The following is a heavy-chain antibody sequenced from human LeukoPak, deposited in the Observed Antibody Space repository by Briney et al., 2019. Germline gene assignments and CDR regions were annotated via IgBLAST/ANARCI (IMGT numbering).Heavy chain of an antibody. J-gene: IGHJ4*02. CDR3: ARALAGYGGNSDFDY. Sequence: GASVKVSCKASGGTFSSYAISWVRQAPGQGLEWMGGIIPIFGTANYAQKFQGRVTITTDESTSTAYMELSSLRSEDTAVYYCARALAGYGGNSDFDYWGQGTLVTVSS. CDR1: GGTFSSYA. V-gene: IGHV1-69*05. D-gene: IGHD4-23*01. CDR2: IIPIFGTA.